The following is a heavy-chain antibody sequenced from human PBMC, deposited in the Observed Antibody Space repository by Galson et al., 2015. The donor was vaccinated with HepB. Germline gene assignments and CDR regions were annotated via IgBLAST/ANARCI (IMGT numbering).Heavy chain of an antibody. D-gene: IGHD3-10*01. CDR3: ASDYYGSGSYGWFDP. J-gene: IGHJ5*02. CDR1: GFTFSHYY. Sequence: SLRLSCAASGFTFSHYYMNWIRQAPGKGLEWVSYISVSSSYTNYADSVKGRFTISRDNAVNSLYLQMNSLRAEDTAVYYCASDYYGSGSYGWFDPWGQGTLVTI. V-gene: IGHV3-11*06. CDR2: ISVSSSYT.